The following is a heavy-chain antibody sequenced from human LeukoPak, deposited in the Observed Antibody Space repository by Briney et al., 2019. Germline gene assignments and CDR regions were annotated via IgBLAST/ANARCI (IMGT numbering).Heavy chain of an antibody. CDR2: MNPNSGNI. J-gene: IGHJ4*02. CDR1: GYTFTSYD. CDR3: ARDMGWELLGYFDY. Sequence: ASVKVSCKASGYTFTSYDINWVRQATGQGLEWMGWMNPNSGNIGFAQKFQGRVTMTRDTSISTAYMELSRLRSDDTAVYYCARDMGWELLGYFDYWGQGTLVTVSS. D-gene: IGHD1-26*01. V-gene: IGHV1-8*01.